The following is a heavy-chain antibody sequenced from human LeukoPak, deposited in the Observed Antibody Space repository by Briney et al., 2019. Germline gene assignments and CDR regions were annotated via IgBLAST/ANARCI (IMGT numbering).Heavy chain of an antibody. J-gene: IGHJ4*02. CDR3: ARLTIAVFGVEIDY. V-gene: IGHV4-39*01. CDR1: GDSIYRSNYY. Sequence: SETLSLTCTVSGDSIYRSNYYWGWIRQPPTKGLEWIGSIYYNGGTYYNPSLKSRVTIFVDTSKNQFPLTVCSVTAADTAVYFCARLTIAVFGVEIDYWGQGSLVTVSS. D-gene: IGHD3-3*01. CDR2: IYYNGGT.